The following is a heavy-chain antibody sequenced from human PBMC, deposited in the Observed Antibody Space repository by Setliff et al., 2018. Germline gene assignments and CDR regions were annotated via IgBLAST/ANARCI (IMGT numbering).Heavy chain of an antibody. CDR1: GDSISSSSYY. CDR2: INYSGIT. Sequence: SETLSLTCSVSGDSISSSSYYWGWIRQPPGKGLEWIGSINYSGITYYSPSLKSRVIVSVDTSKNQFSLKLSSVTAADTAVYYCARTGTYRYFDYWGRGTLVTVSS. CDR3: ARTGTYRYFDY. J-gene: IGHJ4*02. V-gene: IGHV4-39*01. D-gene: IGHD1-1*01.